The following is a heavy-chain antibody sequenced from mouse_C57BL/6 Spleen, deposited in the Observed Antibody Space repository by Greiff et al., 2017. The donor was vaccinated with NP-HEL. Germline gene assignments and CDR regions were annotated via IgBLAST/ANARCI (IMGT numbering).Heavy chain of an antibody. Sequence: EVQRVESGGGLVKPGGSLKLSCAASGFTFSSYTMSWVRQTPEKRLEWVATISGGGGNTYYPDSVKGRFTISRDNAKNTLYLQMSSLRSEDTALYYCARYYYGSSYAMDYWGQGTSVTVSS. V-gene: IGHV5-9*01. CDR3: ARYYYGSSYAMDY. CDR1: GFTFSSYT. J-gene: IGHJ4*01. CDR2: ISGGGGNT. D-gene: IGHD1-1*01.